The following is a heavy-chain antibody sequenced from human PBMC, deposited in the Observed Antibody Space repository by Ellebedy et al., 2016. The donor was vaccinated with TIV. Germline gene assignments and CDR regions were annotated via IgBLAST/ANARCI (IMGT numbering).Heavy chain of an antibody. V-gene: IGHV3-66*01. CDR2: ISRDGTA. CDR3: ARERRYCGNECYLYYYYGMDV. D-gene: IGHD2-21*01. Sequence: GGSLRLSCAGSGFTVTDNYMIWVRQAPGKGLEWVSLISRDGTADFADSVRGRFSISRNTLENSVHLQMNSLRAEDTAIYYCARERRYCGNECYLYYYYGMDVWGQGTTVTVAS. J-gene: IGHJ6*02. CDR1: GFTVTDNY.